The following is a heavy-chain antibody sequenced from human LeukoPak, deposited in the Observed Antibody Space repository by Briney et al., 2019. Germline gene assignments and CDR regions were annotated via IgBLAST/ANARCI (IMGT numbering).Heavy chain of an antibody. CDR2: ISWNSGSI. D-gene: IGHD3-22*01. Sequence: GRSLRLSCAASGFTFDDYAMHWVRQAPGKGLEWVSGISWNSGSIGYADSVKGRFTISRDNAKNSLYLQMNSLRAEDTALYYCAKASSYYYDSSGYPPWYFDLWGRGTLVTVSS. CDR1: GFTFDDYA. V-gene: IGHV3-9*01. CDR3: AKASSYYYDSSGYPPWYFDL. J-gene: IGHJ2*01.